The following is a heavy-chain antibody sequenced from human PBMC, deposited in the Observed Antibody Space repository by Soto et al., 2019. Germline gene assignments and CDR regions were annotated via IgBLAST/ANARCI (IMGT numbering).Heavy chain of an antibody. J-gene: IGHJ6*02. CDR3: ARKEGKRSGIHGHYYGMDV. Sequence: SVKVSCKASGGTFSSYAISWVRQAPGQGLEWMGGIIPIFGTANYAQKFQGRVTITADKSTSTAYMELSSLRSEDTAVYYCARKEGKRSGIHGHYYGMDVWGQVTTVTVSS. CDR2: IIPIFGTA. CDR1: GGTFSSYA. D-gene: IGHD3-10*01. V-gene: IGHV1-69*06.